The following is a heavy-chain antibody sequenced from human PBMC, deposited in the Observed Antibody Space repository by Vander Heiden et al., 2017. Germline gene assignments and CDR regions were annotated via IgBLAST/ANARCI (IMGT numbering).Heavy chain of an antibody. J-gene: IGHJ6*02. Sequence: EVQLLESGGGLVQPGGSLRLSCAASGFTFSNYAMNWVPQAPGKGLEWVAGITDSGDTTYYADSVKGRFTISRDISSDTLYLQMSRLRAEDTAVYYCAKAYTNYAVALYYFYGMDVWGQGTTVTVSS. CDR2: ITDSGDTT. CDR1: GFTFSNYA. V-gene: IGHV3-23*01. D-gene: IGHD4-4*01. CDR3: AKAYTNYAVALYYFYGMDV.